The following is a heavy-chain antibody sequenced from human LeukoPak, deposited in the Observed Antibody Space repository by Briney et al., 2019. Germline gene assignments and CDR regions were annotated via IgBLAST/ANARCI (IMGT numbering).Heavy chain of an antibody. CDR1: GFTFSIYA. J-gene: IGHJ3*02. Sequence: PAGGSLRLSCAASGFTFSIYAMSWVRQAPGKGLEWVSAITASGGNTYYVDSVKGRFTISRDNSKNTVSLQMNSLRAEDTAVYYCARDRPSGSYYSRPGAFDIWGQGTMVTVSS. CDR2: ITASGGNT. V-gene: IGHV3-23*01. D-gene: IGHD1-26*01. CDR3: ARDRPSGSYYSRPGAFDI.